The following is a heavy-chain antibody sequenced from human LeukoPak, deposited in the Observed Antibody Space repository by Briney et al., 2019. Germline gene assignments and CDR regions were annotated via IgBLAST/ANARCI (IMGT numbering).Heavy chain of an antibody. CDR1: GGSFSGYY. CDR3: ARDSEDVDTATPNYYYYYMDV. Sequence: KPSETLSLTCAVYGGSFSGYYWSWIRQPPGKGLEWIGEINHSGSTNYNPSLKSRVTISVDTSKNQFSLKLSSVTAADTAVYYCARDSEDVDTATPNYYYYYMDVWGKGTTVTVSS. J-gene: IGHJ6*03. CDR2: INHSGST. V-gene: IGHV4-34*01. D-gene: IGHD5-18*01.